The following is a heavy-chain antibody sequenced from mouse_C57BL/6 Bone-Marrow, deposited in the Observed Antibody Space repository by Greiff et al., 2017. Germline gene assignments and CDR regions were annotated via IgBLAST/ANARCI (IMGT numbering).Heavy chain of an antibody. J-gene: IGHJ3*01. V-gene: IGHV1-82*01. CDR1: GYAFSSSW. Sequence: QVQLQQSGPELVKPGASVKISCKASGYAFSSSWMNWVKQRPGKGLEWIGRIYPGDGDTNYNGKFKGKATLTADKSSSTAYMQLSSLTSEDSGVYFCARRNGGYSNPFAYWGQGTLVTVSA. CDR3: ARRNGGYSNPFAY. D-gene: IGHD2-5*01. CDR2: IYPGDGDT.